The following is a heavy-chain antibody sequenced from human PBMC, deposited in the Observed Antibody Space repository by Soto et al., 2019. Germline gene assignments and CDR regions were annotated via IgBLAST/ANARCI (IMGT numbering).Heavy chain of an antibody. Sequence: QVQLEQWGAGLLKPSETLSLTCAVYGGSFSAYYWSWIRQPPGKGLEWIGEINHSGSTNYNPSLKSRVTISVDTYKSQFSLKLSSVTAAETAVYYCARTSRFDYWGQGTLVTVSS. J-gene: IGHJ4*02. CDR3: ARTSRFDY. CDR2: INHSGST. V-gene: IGHV4-34*01. CDR1: GGSFSAYY. D-gene: IGHD6-6*01.